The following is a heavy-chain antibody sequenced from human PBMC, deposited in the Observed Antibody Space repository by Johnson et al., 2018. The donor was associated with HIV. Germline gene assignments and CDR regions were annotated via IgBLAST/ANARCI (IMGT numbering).Heavy chain of an antibody. D-gene: IGHD3-3*01. CDR1: GFTFSSYD. Sequence: VQLVESGGGLVQPGGSLRLSCAASGFTFSSYDMHWVRQVTGKGLEWVSGIDTAGDTYYPGSVKGRFTISRENAKNSLYLQMNSLRAGDTAVYYCARGFVTIFGVDGFDIWGQGTTVTVSS. CDR2: IDTAGDT. CDR3: ARGFVTIFGVDGFDI. V-gene: IGHV3-13*01. J-gene: IGHJ3*02.